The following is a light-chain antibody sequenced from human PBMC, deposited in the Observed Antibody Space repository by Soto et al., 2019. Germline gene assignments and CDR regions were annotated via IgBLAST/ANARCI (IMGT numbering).Light chain of an antibody. J-gene: IGKJ3*01. V-gene: IGKV3-15*01. CDR2: GAS. Sequence: ERVMTQSPATLSVSPGERATLSCRASQSVGSNLAWYQQKPGQAPRLLIFGASSRATGVPARFSGSGSGTEFTLTINSLQSEDFEVYFCQQYDTLPLTFGPGTRVDIK. CDR1: QSVGSN. CDR3: QQYDTLPLT.